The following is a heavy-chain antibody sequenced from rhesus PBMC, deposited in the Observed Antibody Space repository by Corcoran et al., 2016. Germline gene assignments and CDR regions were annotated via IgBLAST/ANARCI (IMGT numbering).Heavy chain of an antibody. V-gene: IGHV1S2*01. CDR3: ARLRYCSSTYCSEFDL. J-gene: IGHJ2*01. CDR2: INPYNGNT. CDR1: GYTFTDYY. Sequence: VQLVESGAEVKKPGSSVKVSCKASGYTFTDYYMHWVRQAPRQGLEWMGWINPYNGNTKYAQKFQGRVTMTRDTSTSTAYMELSSLRSEDTAVYYCARLRYCSSTYCSEFDLWGPGTPITISS. D-gene: IGHD2-15*01.